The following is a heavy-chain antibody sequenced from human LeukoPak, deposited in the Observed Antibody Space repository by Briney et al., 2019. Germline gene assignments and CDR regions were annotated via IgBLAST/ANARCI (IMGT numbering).Heavy chain of an antibody. CDR3: ARVAYGALPDY. CDR1: GFTFSSYA. D-gene: IGHD4-17*01. J-gene: IGHJ4*02. CDR2: ISYDGSNE. Sequence: GGSLRLSCAASGFTFSSYAMHWVRQAPGKGLEWVAVISYDGSNEYYADSVKGRFIISRDNSKNTLYLQMNSLRAEDTAVYYCARVAYGALPDYWGQGTLVTVSS. V-gene: IGHV3-30-3*01.